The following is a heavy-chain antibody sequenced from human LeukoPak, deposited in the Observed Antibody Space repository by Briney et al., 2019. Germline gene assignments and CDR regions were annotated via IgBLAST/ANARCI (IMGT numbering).Heavy chain of an antibody. V-gene: IGHV3-74*01. D-gene: IGHD1-26*01. CDR3: AKGVRKWELLLNWFDP. CDR2: INSDGINT. Sequence: QPGGSLRPSCAASGFTFSNYWMHWVRQASGKGLVWVSRINSDGINTSYAGSVKGRFTISRDNAKNTLYLQMNSLRAEDTAVYYCAKGVRKWELLLNWFDPWGQGTLVTVSS. CDR1: GFTFSNYW. J-gene: IGHJ5*02.